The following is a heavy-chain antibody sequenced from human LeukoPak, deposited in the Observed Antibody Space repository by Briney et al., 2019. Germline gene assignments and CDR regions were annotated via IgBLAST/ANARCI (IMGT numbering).Heavy chain of an antibody. Sequence: GGSLRLSCAASGFTFNTQTMNWVRQAPGKGLEWVSALTGRGDGTYYADLVKGRFTISRDNSKKTLYLKMNSLRAEDTAAYYCAKGTERYREVSSFDFWGEGTLVTVSS. D-gene: IGHD6-19*01. CDR2: LTGRGDGT. V-gene: IGHV3-23*01. CDR1: GFTFNTQT. CDR3: AKGTERYREVSSFDF. J-gene: IGHJ4*02.